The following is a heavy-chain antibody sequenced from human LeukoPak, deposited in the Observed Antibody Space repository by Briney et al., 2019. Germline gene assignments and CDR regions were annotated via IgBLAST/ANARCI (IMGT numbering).Heavy chain of an antibody. CDR3: ARSPSSGWYHYFDY. Sequence: ASVKVSCKASGYTFTGYYMHWVRQATGQGLEWMGWMNPNSGNTGYAQKFQGRVTITRDTSASTAYMELSSLRSEDTAVYYCARSPSSGWYHYFDYWGQGTLVTVSS. V-gene: IGHV1-8*03. D-gene: IGHD6-19*01. CDR1: GYTFTGYY. CDR2: MNPNSGNT. J-gene: IGHJ4*02.